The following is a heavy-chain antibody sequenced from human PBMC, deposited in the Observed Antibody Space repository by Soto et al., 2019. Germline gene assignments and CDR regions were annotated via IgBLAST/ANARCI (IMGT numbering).Heavy chain of an antibody. CDR2: IYPGDSDT. CDR1: GYSFTSYC. V-gene: IGHV5-51*01. J-gene: IGHJ4*02. CDR3: TADRAEMPTITIAY. D-gene: IGHD3-3*01. Sequence: GESLKISCKGSGYSFTSYCIGWVRQKPGKGLEWMGVIYPGDSDTRYSPSFQGQVTISADKSISTAYLQWSSLKASDTAVYYCTADRAEMPTITIAYWGQGSLVTVSS.